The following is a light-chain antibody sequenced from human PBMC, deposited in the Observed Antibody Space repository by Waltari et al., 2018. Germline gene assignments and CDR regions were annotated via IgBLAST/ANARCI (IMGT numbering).Light chain of an antibody. Sequence: QSALTQPASVSGSPGQSITISCTGTSSDVGRYNLVSWYQQHPGKAPKLMIYEGSNRPSGISHRFSRSKSGNTASLTISGLQAEDEADYYCCSYAVGAIYVFGTGTKVTVL. CDR2: EGS. J-gene: IGLJ1*01. CDR1: SSDVGRYNL. V-gene: IGLV2-23*01. CDR3: CSYAVGAIYV.